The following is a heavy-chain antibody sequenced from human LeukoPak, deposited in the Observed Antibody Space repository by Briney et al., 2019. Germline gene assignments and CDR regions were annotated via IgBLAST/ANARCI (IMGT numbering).Heavy chain of an antibody. Sequence: ASVKVSCKASGYTFTIYYMHWVRQAPGQGLEWMGIINPSGGSTRYAEKFQGRVTMTRNTSTSTVYMELRSLTSEDTAVYYCAGGLGLAGPFEDWGQGRLVTVSS. V-gene: IGHV1-46*01. J-gene: IGHJ4*02. CDR3: AGGLGLAGPFED. D-gene: IGHD3-16*01. CDR1: GYTFTIYY. CDR2: INPSGGST.